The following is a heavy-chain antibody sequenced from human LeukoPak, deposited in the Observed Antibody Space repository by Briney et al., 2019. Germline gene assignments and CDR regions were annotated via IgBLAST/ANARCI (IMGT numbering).Heavy chain of an antibody. V-gene: IGHV4-59*01. CDR3: GRGGSFGSGNSDI. CDR1: GGSLSSFY. J-gene: IGHJ3*02. CDR2: IYYTGSA. Sequence: SETLSLTCTVSGGSLSSFYWTWIRQPPGKGLEWIGYIYYTGSANYNPSLNSRVTISIDTSKNQFSLNLSSVTAADTAMYYCGRGGSFGSGNSDIWAKGQWSPSLQ. D-gene: IGHD3-10*01.